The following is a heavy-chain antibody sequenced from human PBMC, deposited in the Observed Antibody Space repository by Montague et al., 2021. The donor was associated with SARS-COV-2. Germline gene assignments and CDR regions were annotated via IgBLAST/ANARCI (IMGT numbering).Heavy chain of an antibody. CDR1: GDSVDNYW. J-gene: IGHJ4*02. D-gene: IGHD4-23*01. V-gene: IGHV4-59*02. Sequence: SETLSLTCAVSGDSVDNYWWSWIRQPPGKGLEWIGYIYFTGKTDYNPSLKSRVTISIDTSKNEISLTLNSVTAADTAVYYCARALEDDYGGLGYWGQGTLVTVSS. CDR3: ARALEDDYGGLGY. CDR2: IYFTGKT.